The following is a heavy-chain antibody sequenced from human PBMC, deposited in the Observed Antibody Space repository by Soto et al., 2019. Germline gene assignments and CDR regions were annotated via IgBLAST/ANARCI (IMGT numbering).Heavy chain of an antibody. J-gene: IGHJ4*02. CDR2: ISGSGGST. CDR1: GFTFSSYA. Sequence: GGSLRLSCAASGFTFSSYAMSWVRQAPGKGLEWVSAISGSGGSTYYADSVKGRFTIPRDNSKNTLYLQMNSLRAEDTAVYYCAIQRWLQFPFHYWGQGTLVTVSS. V-gene: IGHV3-23*01. CDR3: AIQRWLQFPFHY. D-gene: IGHD5-12*01.